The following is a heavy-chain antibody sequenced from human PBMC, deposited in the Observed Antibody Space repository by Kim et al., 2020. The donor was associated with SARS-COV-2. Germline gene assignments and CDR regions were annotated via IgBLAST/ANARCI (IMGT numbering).Heavy chain of an antibody. V-gene: IGHV3-21*01. J-gene: IGHJ6*02. D-gene: IGHD5-18*01. CDR1: GFTFSCYS. CDR2: ISRSSRYI. Sequence: GGSLRLSCAASGFTFSCYSMNWVRQAPGKGLEWVSSISRSSRYIYYADSVKGRFTISRDNAKNSLYLQMNSLRAEDTAVYYCASDTATTSDYYYGMDVCGPGTTFTVSS. CDR3: ASDTATTSDYYYGMDV.